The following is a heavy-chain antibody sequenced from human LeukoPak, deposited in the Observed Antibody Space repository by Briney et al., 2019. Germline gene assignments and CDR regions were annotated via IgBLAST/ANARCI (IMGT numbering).Heavy chain of an antibody. CDR3: AREYCSSTSCYAFDY. Sequence: PGGSLRLSCAASGFAFRSFDMSWVRQAPGKGLEWVSSLSGSGDTTYYADSVKGRFTISRDNSNNTLYLQMNSLRAEDTALYYCAREYCSSTSCYAFDYWGQGTLVTVSS. D-gene: IGHD2-2*01. CDR1: GFAFRSFD. CDR2: LSGSGDTT. J-gene: IGHJ4*02. V-gene: IGHV3-23*01.